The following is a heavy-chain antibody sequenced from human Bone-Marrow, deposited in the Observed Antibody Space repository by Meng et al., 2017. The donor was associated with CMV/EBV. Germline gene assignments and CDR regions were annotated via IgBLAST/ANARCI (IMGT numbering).Heavy chain of an antibody. D-gene: IGHD1-1*01. J-gene: IGHJ4*02. Sequence: ASVKVSCKASGYTFTSYDINWVRQATGQGLEWMGWMNPNSGNTGYAQKFQGRVTITRNTSISTAYMELSSLRSEDTAVYYCARRLTKRRGGQHYFDYWGQGTLVTVSS. CDR3: ARRLTKRRGGQHYFDY. CDR1: GYTFTSYD. CDR2: MNPNSGNT. V-gene: IGHV1-8*03.